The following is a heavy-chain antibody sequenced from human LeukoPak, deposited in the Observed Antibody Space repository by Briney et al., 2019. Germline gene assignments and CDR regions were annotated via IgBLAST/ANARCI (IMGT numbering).Heavy chain of an antibody. D-gene: IGHD3-22*01. V-gene: IGHV3-30*04. CDR3: AKDGTYYDSSGYYYYFDY. J-gene: IGHJ4*02. Sequence: PGGSLRLSCAASGFTFSSYAMHWVRQAPGKGLEWVAVISYDGSNKYYADSVKGRFTISRDNSKNTLYLQMNSLRAEDTAVYYCAKDGTYYDSSGYYYYFDYWGQGTLVTVSS. CDR1: GFTFSSYA. CDR2: ISYDGSNK.